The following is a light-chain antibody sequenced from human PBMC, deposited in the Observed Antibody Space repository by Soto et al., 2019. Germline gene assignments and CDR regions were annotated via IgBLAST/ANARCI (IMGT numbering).Light chain of an antibody. Sequence: SALTQPASVSGSPGQSITISCTGTSSVVGGYNYVSWYQQHPGKAPKLMISEVSNRPSGVSNRFSGSKSGNTASLTISGLQAEDEANYYCSSYTSSSTPVFGGGTKLTVL. V-gene: IGLV2-14*01. CDR1: SSVVGGYNY. J-gene: IGLJ2*01. CDR3: SSYTSSSTPV. CDR2: EVS.